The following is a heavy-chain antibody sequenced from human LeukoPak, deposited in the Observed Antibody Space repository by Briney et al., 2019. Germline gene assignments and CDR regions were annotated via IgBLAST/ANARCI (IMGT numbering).Heavy chain of an antibody. V-gene: IGHV1-18*01. CDR1: GYTFTSYG. J-gene: IGHJ5*02. D-gene: IGHD3-10*01. Sequence: ASVKVSCKAPGYTFTSYGISWVRQAPGQGLEWMGWISAYNGNTNYAQKLQGRVTMTTDTSTSTAYMELRSLRSDDTAVYYCARTRRGPTYNWFDPWGQGTLVTVSS. CDR3: ARTRRGPTYNWFDP. CDR2: ISAYNGNT.